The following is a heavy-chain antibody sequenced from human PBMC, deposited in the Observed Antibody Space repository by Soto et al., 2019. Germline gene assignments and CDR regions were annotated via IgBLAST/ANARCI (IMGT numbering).Heavy chain of an antibody. V-gene: IGHV1-24*01. Sequence: GASVKVSCKVSGYTLTELSMHWVRQAPGKGLEWMGGFDPEDGETIYAQKFQGRVTMTEDTSTDTAYMELSSLRSEDTAVYYCATDLKYSSGWYRGYYYYGMDVWRQGTTVTVSS. J-gene: IGHJ6*02. D-gene: IGHD6-19*01. CDR3: ATDLKYSSGWYRGYYYYGMDV. CDR2: FDPEDGET. CDR1: GYTLTELS.